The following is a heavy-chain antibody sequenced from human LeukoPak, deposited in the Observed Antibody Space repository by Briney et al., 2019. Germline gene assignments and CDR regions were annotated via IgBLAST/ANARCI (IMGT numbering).Heavy chain of an antibody. CDR3: AMTYDILTGYDY. Sequence: SETLSLTCTVSGYSISSGYYWGWIRPPPGKGLEWIGSIYHSGSTYYNPSLKSRVTISVDTSKNQFSLKLSSVTAADTAVYYCAMTYDILTGYDYWGQGTLVTVSS. J-gene: IGHJ4*02. CDR1: GYSISSGYY. CDR2: IYHSGST. D-gene: IGHD3-9*01. V-gene: IGHV4-38-2*02.